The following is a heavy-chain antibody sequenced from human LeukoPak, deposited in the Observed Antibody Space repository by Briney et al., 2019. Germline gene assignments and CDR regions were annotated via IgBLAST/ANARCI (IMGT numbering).Heavy chain of an antibody. Sequence: GGSLRLSCAASGFTFSSYAMSWVRQAPGKGLEWVSAISGSGGSTYYADSVKGRFTIFRDNSKNTLYLQMNSLRAEDTAVYYCAKYQYSSSWYGYDYWGQGTLVTVSS. J-gene: IGHJ4*02. CDR3: AKYQYSSSWYGYDY. CDR1: GFTFSSYA. CDR2: ISGSGGST. V-gene: IGHV3-23*01. D-gene: IGHD6-13*01.